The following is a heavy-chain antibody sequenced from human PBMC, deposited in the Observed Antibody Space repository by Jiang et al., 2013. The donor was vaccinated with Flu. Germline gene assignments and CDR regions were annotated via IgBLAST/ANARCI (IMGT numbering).Heavy chain of an antibody. D-gene: IGHD3-22*01. CDR1: GGSISSYY. CDR2: IYYSGST. J-gene: IGHJ6*01. V-gene: IGHV4-59*01. CDR3: ARDPGDDYYDSSGYYSSYYGSGR. Sequence: LLKPSETLSLTCTVSGGSISSYYWSWIRQPPGKGLEWIGYIYYSGSTNYNPSLKSRVTISVDTSKNQFSLKLSSVTAADTAVYYCARDPGDDYYDSSGYYSSYYGSGRL.